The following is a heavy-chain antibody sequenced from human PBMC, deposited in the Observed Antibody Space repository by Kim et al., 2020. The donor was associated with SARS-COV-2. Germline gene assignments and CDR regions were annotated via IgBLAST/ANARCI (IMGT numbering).Heavy chain of an antibody. CDR2: INHSGST. CDR3: ATPQVRLRIFDY. J-gene: IGHJ4*02. D-gene: IGHD4-17*01. Sequence: SETLSLTCAVYGGSFSGYYWSWIRQPPGKGLEWIGEINHSGSTNYNPSLKSRVTISVDTSKNQFSLKLSSVTAADTAVYYCATPQVRLRIFDYWGQGTLV. V-gene: IGHV4-34*01. CDR1: GGSFSGYY.